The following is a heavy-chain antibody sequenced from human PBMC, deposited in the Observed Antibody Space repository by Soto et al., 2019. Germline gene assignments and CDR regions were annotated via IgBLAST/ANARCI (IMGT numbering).Heavy chain of an antibody. D-gene: IGHD2-15*01. J-gene: IGHJ5*02. Sequence: QLQLQESGPGLVKPSETLSLTCTVSGGSISSSSYYCGWIRQPPGKGLEWIGSIYYSGSTYYNPSLKSRVTISVDTSKNQFSLKLSSVTAADTAVYYCASHRRHGGERYCSGGSCYSGSANCFDPWGQGTLVTVSS. CDR2: IYYSGST. CDR1: GGSISSSSYY. V-gene: IGHV4-39*01. CDR3: ASHRRHGGERYCSGGSCYSGSANCFDP.